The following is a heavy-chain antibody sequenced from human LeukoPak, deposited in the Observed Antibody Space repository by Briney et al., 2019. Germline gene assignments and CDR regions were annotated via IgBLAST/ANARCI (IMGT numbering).Heavy chain of an antibody. CDR2: IYSGGST. D-gene: IGHD4-17*01. Sequence: GGSLRLSCAASGFTVSSNYMSWVRQAPGKGLEWVSVIYSGGSTYYADSVKGRFTISRDNSKNTLYLQMNSLRAEDTAVYYCARSCGEPTRRWFDYWGQGTLVTASS. CDR3: ARSCGEPTRRWFDY. V-gene: IGHV3-53*01. J-gene: IGHJ4*02. CDR1: GFTVSSNY.